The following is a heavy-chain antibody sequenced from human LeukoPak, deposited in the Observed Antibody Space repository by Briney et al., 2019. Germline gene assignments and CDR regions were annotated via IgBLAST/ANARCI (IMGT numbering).Heavy chain of an antibody. CDR1: GFTFSSYG. CDR3: AKGTEGHSSGWYGSGYYYYMDV. J-gene: IGHJ6*03. D-gene: IGHD6-19*01. Sequence: RSGGSLRLSCAASGFTFSSYGVHWVRQAPGKGLEWVAFIRYDGSNKYYADSVKGRVTISRDNSKNTLYLQMNSLRAEDTAVYYCAKGTEGHSSGWYGSGYYYYMDVWGKGTTVTISS. V-gene: IGHV3-30*02. CDR2: IRYDGSNK.